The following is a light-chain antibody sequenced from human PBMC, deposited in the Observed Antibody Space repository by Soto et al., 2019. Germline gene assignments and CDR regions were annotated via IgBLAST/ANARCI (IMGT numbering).Light chain of an antibody. CDR3: QQYDHPPYT. Sequence: DIQMTQSPSTLSASVVDRFTITFLASQSISSWLAWYQQKPGKAPKLLIYDASNLERGVPSRFSGSGSGTDFSLTVDSLQPEDTATYYCQQYDHPPYTFGQGTKVDIK. J-gene: IGKJ2*01. V-gene: IGKV1-5*01. CDR1: QSISSW. CDR2: DAS.